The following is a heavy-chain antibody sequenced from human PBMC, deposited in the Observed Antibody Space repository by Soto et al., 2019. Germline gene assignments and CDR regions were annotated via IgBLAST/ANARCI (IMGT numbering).Heavy chain of an antibody. CDR1: GDSVSSNSAA. V-gene: IGHV6-1*01. D-gene: IGHD1-7*01. J-gene: IGHJ6*03. Sequence: QVQLPESGPGLVKPSQTRSLTCAISGDSVSSNSAAWYWIRLSPSRGLEWLARTYYRSRWYNDYSVSVRSRKTVNPETSKNQFSRQLTSVPPEDTAVYYCAGTTAHQWYYMDVWGKGTTSSVSS. CDR3: AGTTAHQWYYMDV. CDR2: TYYRSRWYN.